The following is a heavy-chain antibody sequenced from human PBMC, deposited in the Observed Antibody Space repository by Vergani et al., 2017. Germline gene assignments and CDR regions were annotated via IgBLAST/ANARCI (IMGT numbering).Heavy chain of an antibody. CDR2: IYYSGST. V-gene: IGHV4-39*01. Sequence: QLQLQESGPGLVKPSATLSLTCSVSGASIRSSNYYWGWIRQPPGKGLDWIASIYYSGSTYYNPSLKSRVTISVDTSKNQFSLKLSSVTAADTAVYFCARHSTVEWLVKLGWIDPWGQGTQVIVSS. CDR3: ARHSTVEWLVKLGWIDP. D-gene: IGHD6-19*01. CDR1: GASIRSSNYY. J-gene: IGHJ5*02.